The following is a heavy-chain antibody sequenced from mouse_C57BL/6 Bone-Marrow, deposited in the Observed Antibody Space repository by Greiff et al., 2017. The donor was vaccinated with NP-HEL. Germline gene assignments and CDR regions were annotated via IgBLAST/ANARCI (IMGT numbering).Heavy chain of an antibody. D-gene: IGHD2-10*02. J-gene: IGHJ3*01. CDR2: IDPSDSYT. CDR1: GYTFTSYW. V-gene: IGHV1-69*01. Sequence: QVQLQQPGAELVMPGASVKLSCKASGYTFTSYWMHWVKQRPGQGLEWIGEIDPSDSYTNYNQKFKGKSTLTVDKSSSTAYMQLSSLTSEDAAVYYCAALAWFAYWGQGTLVTVSA. CDR3: AALAWFAY.